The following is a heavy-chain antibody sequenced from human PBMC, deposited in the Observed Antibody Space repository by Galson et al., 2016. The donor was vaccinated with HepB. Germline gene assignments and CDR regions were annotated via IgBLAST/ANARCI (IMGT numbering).Heavy chain of an antibody. CDR2: IKTNSDGGTT. D-gene: IGHD1-1*01. V-gene: IGHV3-15*01. CDR1: GFSFSSAW. Sequence: SLRLSCAASGFSFSSAWMSWVRQAPGKGLAWVGRIKTNSDGGTTDYAAPVKGRFIISRDDSKNMLVLQMNSLKTEDTAVYFCVRGRVQAAARCYFHSWGQGSLVIVSS. CDR3: VRGRVQAAARCYFHS. J-gene: IGHJ4*02.